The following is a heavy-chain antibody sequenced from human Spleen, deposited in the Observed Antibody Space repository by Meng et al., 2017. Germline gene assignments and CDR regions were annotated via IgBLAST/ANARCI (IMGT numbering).Heavy chain of an antibody. V-gene: IGHV4-34*01. D-gene: IGHD1-26*01. CDR1: GGSFSGYY. CDR3: ARGLSGSYYGTFDY. Sequence: VQLQQWGAVRLKPSETLSLTCAVYGGSFSGYYWGWIRQPPGKGLEWIGEINHSGSSNYNPSLKRRVTISVDTSKNQFSLKLSSVTAADTAVYYCARGLSGSYYGTFDYWGQGTLVTVSS. J-gene: IGHJ4*02. CDR2: INHSGSS.